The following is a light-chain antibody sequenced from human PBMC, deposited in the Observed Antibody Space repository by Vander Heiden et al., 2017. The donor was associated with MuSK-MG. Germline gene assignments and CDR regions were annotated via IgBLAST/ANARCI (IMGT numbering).Light chain of an antibody. CDR3: HAGDTSSTGV. J-gene: IGLJ1*01. Sequence: SYELTQPPSVSVSPGQTVNIACSGDNVGGKYVCWYQQKAGQAPVLIMFQDNKRPAGIPERFSGSNSGNTATLTITGTQAMEEADYYCHAGDTSSTGVFGTGTKVTVL. CDR1: NVGGKY. CDR2: QDN. V-gene: IGLV3-1*01.